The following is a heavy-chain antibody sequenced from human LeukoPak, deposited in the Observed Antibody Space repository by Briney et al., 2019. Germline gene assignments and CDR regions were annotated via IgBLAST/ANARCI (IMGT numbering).Heavy chain of an antibody. CDR1: GVTFSSYA. CDR3: ARGKTMKTYNWFDP. J-gene: IGHJ5*02. Sequence: ASVKVSCKASGVTFSSYAISWVRQAPGQGLEWMGGIIPIFGTANYAQKFQGRVTITADESTSTAYMELSSLRSEDTAVYYCARGKTMKTYNWFDPWGQGTLVTVSS. CDR2: IIPIFGTA. D-gene: IGHD3-22*01. V-gene: IGHV1-69*13.